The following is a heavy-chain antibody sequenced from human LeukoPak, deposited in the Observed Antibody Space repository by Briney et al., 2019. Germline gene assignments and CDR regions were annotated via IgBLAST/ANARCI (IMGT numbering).Heavy chain of an antibody. Sequence: SETLSLTCTVSGGAITSGGYSWNWIRQPPGKGLEWIGCIYDRGPTYYNPSLKSLITISVDRPKNQFFLNVTSVTAADTAVYYCARSRQGSGLLNYWGQGNLVAVSS. D-gene: IGHD3-10*01. CDR3: ARSRQGSGLLNY. CDR1: GGAITSGGYS. V-gene: IGHV4-30-2*01. CDR2: IYDRGPT. J-gene: IGHJ4*02.